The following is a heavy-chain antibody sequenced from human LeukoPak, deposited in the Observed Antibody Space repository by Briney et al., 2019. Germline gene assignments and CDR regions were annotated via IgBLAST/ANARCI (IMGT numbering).Heavy chain of an antibody. CDR2: ISSSGSTI. J-gene: IGHJ4*02. CDR1: GFTSSSYE. Sequence: GGSLRLSCAASGFTSSSYEMNWVRQAPGKGLEWVSYISSSGSTIYYADSVKGRFTISRDNAKNSLYLQMNSLRAEDTAVYYCARDVLDGAYYYGSGSYSPPGDYWGQGTLVTVSS. CDR3: ARDVLDGAYYYGSGSYSPPGDY. D-gene: IGHD3-10*01. V-gene: IGHV3-48*03.